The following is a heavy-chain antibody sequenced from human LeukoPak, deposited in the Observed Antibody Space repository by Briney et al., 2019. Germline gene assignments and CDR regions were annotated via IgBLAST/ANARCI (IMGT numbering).Heavy chain of an antibody. CDR1: GFTFSRYW. J-gene: IGHJ5*01. Sequence: PGGSLRLSCAASGFTFSRYWMNWVRQAPGKGLEWVANIKRDGNEKNYVDSVKGRFSISRDNAKNSLYLQMDSLSAEDTAVYYCAKEGAYPIITYDSWGQGALVTVSS. CDR2: IKRDGNEK. V-gene: IGHV3-7*01. D-gene: IGHD3-10*01. CDR3: AKEGAYPIITYDS.